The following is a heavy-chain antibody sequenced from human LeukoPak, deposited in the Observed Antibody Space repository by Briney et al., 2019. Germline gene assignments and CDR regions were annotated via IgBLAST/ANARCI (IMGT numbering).Heavy chain of an antibody. Sequence: GGSLRLSCAASGFTFSSYAMSWVRQAPGKGLEWVSAISGSGGSTYYADSVKGRFTISRDNSKNTLYLQMNSLRAEDTAVYYCAKGRLGCSSTSCYVDYCYYGMDVWGKGTTVTVSS. CDR3: AKGRLGCSSTSCYVDYCYYGMDV. D-gene: IGHD2-2*01. CDR2: ISGSGGST. CDR1: GFTFSSYA. J-gene: IGHJ6*04. V-gene: IGHV3-23*01.